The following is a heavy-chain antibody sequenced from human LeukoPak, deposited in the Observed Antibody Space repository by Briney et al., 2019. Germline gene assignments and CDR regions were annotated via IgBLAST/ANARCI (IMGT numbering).Heavy chain of an antibody. Sequence: GGSLRLSCATAGFSFSSYWMSWVRQAPGKGLEWVANIKQDGSEHYYVDSVKGRFTISRDNAKNSLYLQMNSLRAEDTAVYYCAREPLAYCGGDCYVLWGQGTLVTVSS. D-gene: IGHD2-21*02. CDR1: GFSFSSYW. CDR2: IKQDGSEH. V-gene: IGHV3-7*01. CDR3: AREPLAYCGGDCYVL. J-gene: IGHJ4*02.